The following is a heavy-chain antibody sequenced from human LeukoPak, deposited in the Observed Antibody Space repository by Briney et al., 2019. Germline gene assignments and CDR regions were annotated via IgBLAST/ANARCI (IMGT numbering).Heavy chain of an antibody. CDR1: GFTFSSYS. D-gene: IGHD6-13*01. CDR2: ISSSSSYI. V-gene: IGHV3-21*01. Sequence: GGSLRLSCAASGFTFSSYSMNWVRQAPGEGLEWVSSISSSSSYIYYADSVKGRFTISRDNAKNSLYLQMNSLRAEDTAVYYCARDLKAQQLDYWGQGTLVTVSS. J-gene: IGHJ4*02. CDR3: ARDLKAQQLDY.